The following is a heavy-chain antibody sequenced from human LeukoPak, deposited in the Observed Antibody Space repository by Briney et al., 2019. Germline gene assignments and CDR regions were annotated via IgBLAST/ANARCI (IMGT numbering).Heavy chain of an antibody. CDR2: ISAYNGNT. D-gene: IGHD3-22*01. CDR3: ARVVSHTNYYYYYYMDV. Sequence: ASVKVSCKASGYTFTSYGISWVRQAPGQGLEWMGWISAYNGNTNYAQKLQGRVTMTTDTSTSTAYMELRSLRSDDTAVYYCARVVSHTNYYYYYYMDVWGKGTTVTVSS. J-gene: IGHJ6*03. CDR1: GYTFTSYG. V-gene: IGHV1-18*01.